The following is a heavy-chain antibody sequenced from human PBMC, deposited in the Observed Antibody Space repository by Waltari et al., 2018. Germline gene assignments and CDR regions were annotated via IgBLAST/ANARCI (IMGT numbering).Heavy chain of an antibody. Sequence: VQLVEAGGGVVQPGRSLRLSCAASGFTVSSNYRSWVRQAPGKGLECVSVIYSGGSTYYADSVKGRFTISRDNSKNTLYLQMNSLRAEDTAVYYCARDRWSIAARPYYYGMDVWGQGTTVTVSS. J-gene: IGHJ6*02. D-gene: IGHD6-6*01. CDR1: GFTVSSNY. V-gene: IGHV3-53*01. CDR3: ARDRWSIAARPYYYGMDV. CDR2: IYSGGST.